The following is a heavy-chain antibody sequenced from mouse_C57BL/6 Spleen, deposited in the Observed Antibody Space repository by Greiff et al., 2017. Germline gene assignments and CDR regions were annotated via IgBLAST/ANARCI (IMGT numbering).Heavy chain of an antibody. J-gene: IGHJ4*01. D-gene: IGHD1-1*01. CDR2: INPNNGGT. Sequence: EVQLQQSGPELVKPGASVKIPCKASGYTFTDYNMDWVKQSHGKSLEWIGDINPNNGGTIYNQKFKGKATLTVDKSSSTAYMELRSLTSEDTAVYYCARIDYYYGSSLLGAMDYWGQGTSVTVSS. V-gene: IGHV1-18*01. CDR3: ARIDYYYGSSLLGAMDY. CDR1: GYTFTDYN.